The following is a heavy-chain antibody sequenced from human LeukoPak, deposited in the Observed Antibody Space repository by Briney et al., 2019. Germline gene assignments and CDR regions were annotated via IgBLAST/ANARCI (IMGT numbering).Heavy chain of an antibody. J-gene: IGHJ5*02. CDR2: INPNTGGT. CDR1: GYTFTDFY. D-gene: IGHD3-3*01. Sequence: ASVKVSCKASGYTFTDFYMHWVRQSPGQGLEWMGWINPNTGGTQYAPNFQGRVTMTRETSITTAYMELSRLTSDDTAVYFCGRETQSPGYSSALEPWGQGTLVTVSS. CDR3: GRETQSPGYSSALEP. V-gene: IGHV1-2*02.